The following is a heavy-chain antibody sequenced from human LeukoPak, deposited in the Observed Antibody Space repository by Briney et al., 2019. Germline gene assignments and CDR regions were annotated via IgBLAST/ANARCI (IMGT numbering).Heavy chain of an antibody. J-gene: IGHJ4*02. V-gene: IGHV1-69*13. Sequence: SVKVSCKASGGTFSSYAISWVRQAPGQGLEWMGGIIPIFGTANYAQKFQGRVTVTADESTSTAYMELSSLRSEDTAVYYCARVGTYCGGDCYFDYWGQGTLVTVSS. CDR2: IIPIFGTA. CDR3: ARVGTYCGGDCYFDY. D-gene: IGHD2-21*01. CDR1: GGTFSSYA.